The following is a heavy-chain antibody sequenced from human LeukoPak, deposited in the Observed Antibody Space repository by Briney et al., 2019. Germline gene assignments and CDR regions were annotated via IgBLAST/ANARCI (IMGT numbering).Heavy chain of an antibody. CDR2: ISSSSSYI. Sequence: GGSLRLSCAASGFTFSSYSMNWVRQAPGKGLEWVSSISSSSSYIYYADSVKGRFTISRDNAKNALYLQMNSLRAEDTAVYYCARDGMRAFDIWGQGTMVTVSS. CDR1: GFTFSSYS. CDR3: ARDGMRAFDI. V-gene: IGHV3-21*01. J-gene: IGHJ3*02.